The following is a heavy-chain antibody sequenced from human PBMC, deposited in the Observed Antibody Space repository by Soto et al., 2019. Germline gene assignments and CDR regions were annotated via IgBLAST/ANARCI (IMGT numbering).Heavy chain of an antibody. V-gene: IGHV1-2*04. CDR3: ARQGYDYAWGSYSCNRQKDNDFDI. Sequence: ASVXVCFKGSGYSFALYYMRFLLQAPGQGLEGMGWINPNSGGTNYAQKFQGWVTMTRDTSISTAYMELSRLRSDDTAVYYCARQGYDYAWGSYSCNRQKDNDFDIRGQGPMVTVSS. CDR2: INPNSGGT. CDR1: GYSFALYY. J-gene: IGHJ3*02. D-gene: IGHD3-16*01.